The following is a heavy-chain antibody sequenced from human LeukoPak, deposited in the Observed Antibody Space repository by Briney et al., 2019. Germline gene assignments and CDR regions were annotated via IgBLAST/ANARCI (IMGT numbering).Heavy chain of an antibody. J-gene: IGHJ2*01. Sequence: PSEILSLTCTVSGGSISSSSYYWGWIRQPPGKGLEWIGSIYYSGSTYYNPSLKSRVTISVDTSKNQFSLKLSSVTAADTAVYYCARRWGDFYWYFDLWGRGTLVTVSS. CDR3: ARRWGDFYWYFDL. CDR1: GGSISSSSYY. CDR2: IYYSGST. D-gene: IGHD2-21*02. V-gene: IGHV4-39*01.